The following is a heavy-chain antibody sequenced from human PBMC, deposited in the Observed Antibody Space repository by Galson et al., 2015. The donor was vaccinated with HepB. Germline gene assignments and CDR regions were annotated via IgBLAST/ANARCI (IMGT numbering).Heavy chain of an antibody. Sequence: SLRLSCAASGFTFSTYGMHWVRQGPGKGLEWVAVISYDASTRHYADSVKGRFTISRDNSKNTLYLQMNSLRAEDMAVYYCANGYSASGSYYEFEYWGQGTLVTVSS. V-gene: IGHV3-30*18. D-gene: IGHD3-10*01. J-gene: IGHJ4*02. CDR1: GFTFSTYG. CDR3: ANGYSASGSYYEFEY. CDR2: ISYDASTR.